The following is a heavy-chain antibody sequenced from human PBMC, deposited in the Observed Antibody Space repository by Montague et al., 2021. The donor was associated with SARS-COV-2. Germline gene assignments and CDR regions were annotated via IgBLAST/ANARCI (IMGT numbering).Heavy chain of an antibody. J-gene: IGHJ6*02. D-gene: IGHD6-13*01. V-gene: IGHV4-39*07. CDR1: GGSISSSSYY. CDR3: ARVGLQQLVRLSGMDV. Sequence: SETLSLTCTVSGGSISSSSYYWGWIRQPPGKGLEWIGSIYYSGSTYYNPSLKSRVTISADTSKNQFSLKLSSVTAADTAVYCCARVGLQQLVRLSGMDVWGQGTTVTVSS. CDR2: IYYSGST.